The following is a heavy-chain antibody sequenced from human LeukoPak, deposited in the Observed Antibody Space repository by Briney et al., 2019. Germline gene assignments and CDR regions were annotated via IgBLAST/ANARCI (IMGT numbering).Heavy chain of an antibody. D-gene: IGHD3-16*02. Sequence: GGSLRLSCAASGFTFSGYWMSWVRQAPGKGLEWVANIKQDGSEKYYVDSMKGRFSISRDNAKNSLYLQMNSLRAEDTAVYYCARVYDYVWGSYRYTGAFDIWGQGTMVTVSS. CDR1: GFTFSGYW. CDR3: ARVYDYVWGSYRYTGAFDI. V-gene: IGHV3-7*01. CDR2: IKQDGSEK. J-gene: IGHJ3*02.